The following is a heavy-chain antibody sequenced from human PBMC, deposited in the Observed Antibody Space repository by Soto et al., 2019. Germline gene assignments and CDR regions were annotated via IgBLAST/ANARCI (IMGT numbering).Heavy chain of an antibody. V-gene: IGHV1-18*01. Sequence: ASVKTFCKASGYTCTSYGISWVRQAPGQGLEWMGWISAYNGNTDYAQKLQGRGTMTTDTSTSTAYMELRSLRSDDTAVYYCASARGYYDILTDSYYYYGMDAWGQGTTVTVSS. CDR2: ISAYNGNT. J-gene: IGHJ6*02. CDR3: ASARGYYDILTDSYYYYGMDA. CDR1: GYTCTSYG. D-gene: IGHD3-9*01.